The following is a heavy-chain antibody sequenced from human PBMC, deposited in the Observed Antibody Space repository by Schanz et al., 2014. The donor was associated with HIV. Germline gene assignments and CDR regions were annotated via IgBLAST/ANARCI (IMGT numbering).Heavy chain of an antibody. Sequence: VQLVESGGGVVQPGRSLRLSCAASGFTFNSYGMHWVRQTPGKGLEWVSTISARGGSTYYADSVLARFTISRDNSKNTLYLQMTTLRIDDTAVYYCAKPEYDSRGNSQSHFDYWGQGTLVTVSS. CDR1: GFTFNSYG. V-gene: IGHV3-23*04. D-gene: IGHD3-22*01. J-gene: IGHJ4*02. CDR3: AKPEYDSRGNSQSHFDY. CDR2: ISARGGST.